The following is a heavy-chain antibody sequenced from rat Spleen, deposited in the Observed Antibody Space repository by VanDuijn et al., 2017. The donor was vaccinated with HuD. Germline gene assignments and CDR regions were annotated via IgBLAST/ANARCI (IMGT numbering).Heavy chain of an antibody. CDR2: ITNTGDST. D-gene: IGHD1-9*01. V-gene: IGHV5-29*01. J-gene: IGHJ2*01. Sequence: EVQLVESDGGLVQPGRSLKLSCVASGFTFSNCDMAWVRQAPKKGLEWVATITNTGDSTYYLDSVKGRFTISRNNAKSTLSLQMDSLRSEDTATYYCARRHYGYTDYFDYWGQGVMVTVSS. CDR1: GFTFSNCD. CDR3: ARRHYGYTDYFDY.